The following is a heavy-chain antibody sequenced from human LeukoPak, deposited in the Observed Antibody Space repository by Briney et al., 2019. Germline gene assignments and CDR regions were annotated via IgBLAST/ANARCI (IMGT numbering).Heavy chain of an antibody. D-gene: IGHD3-22*01. CDR1: GFTFSDYY. J-gene: IGHJ4*02. CDR3: ARDYYYDSSGFFRY. V-gene: IGHV3-11*04. CDR2: ISSSGSTI. Sequence: GGSLRLSCAASGFTFSDYYMSWIRQAPGKGLEWVLYISSSGSTIYYADSVKGRFTISRDNAKNSLYLQMNSLRAEDTAVYYCARDYYYDSSGFFRYWGQGTLVTVSS.